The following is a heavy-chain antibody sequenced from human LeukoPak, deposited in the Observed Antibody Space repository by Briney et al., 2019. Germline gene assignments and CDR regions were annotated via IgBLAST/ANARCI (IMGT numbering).Heavy chain of an antibody. D-gene: IGHD5-24*01. Sequence: GGSLRLSCAASGFTFSSYAMSWVRQAPGKGLEWVSAISGGGGSTYYADSVKGRFTISRDNSKNTLYLQMNSLRAEDTAVYYCAKDKAVEMATMFDYWGQGTLVTVSS. CDR1: GFTFSSYA. CDR3: AKDKAVEMATMFDY. CDR2: ISGGGGST. J-gene: IGHJ4*02. V-gene: IGHV3-23*01.